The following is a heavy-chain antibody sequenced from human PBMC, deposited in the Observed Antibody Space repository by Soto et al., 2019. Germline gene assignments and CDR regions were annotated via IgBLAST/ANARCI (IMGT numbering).Heavy chain of an antibody. D-gene: IGHD6-13*01. V-gene: IGHV1-69*13. J-gene: IGHJ5*01. Sequence: GASVKVSCKASGGTFSSYAISWVRQAPGQGLEWMGGIIPIFGTANYAQKFQGRVTITADESTSTAYMELSSLRSEDTAVYYCARDAPFISIWYPGLNWSVFCGQGTLV. CDR2: IIPIFGTA. CDR3: ARDAPFISIWYPGLNWSVF. CDR1: GGTFSSYA.